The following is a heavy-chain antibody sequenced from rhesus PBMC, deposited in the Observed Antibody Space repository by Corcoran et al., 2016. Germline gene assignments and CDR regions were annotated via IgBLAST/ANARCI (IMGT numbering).Heavy chain of an antibody. D-gene: IGHD2-21*01. V-gene: IGHV5-2*01. Sequence: EVQLVQSGAEVKRPGESLKISCKTSGYSFTSYWISWVRQMPGKGLEWMGAIDPSDYDTRYSPSFPDQVTISAEKSINTAYLQWSSLKASDTSTYYCAKGVIEYCTGSGCYGIDYWGQGVLVTVSS. J-gene: IGHJ4*01. CDR3: AKGVIEYCTGSGCYGIDY. CDR1: GYSFTSYW. CDR2: IDPSDYDT.